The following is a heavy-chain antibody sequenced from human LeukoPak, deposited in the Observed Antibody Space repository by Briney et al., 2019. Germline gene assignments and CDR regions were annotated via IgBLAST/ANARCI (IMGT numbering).Heavy chain of an antibody. J-gene: IGHJ4*02. CDR2: ISSGSTYI. D-gene: IGHD5-12*01. V-gene: IGHV3-21*01. CDR3: ARDEGYEVPTIRGFDY. CDR1: GFTFSSYS. Sequence: KPGGSLRLSCAASGFTFSSYSMNWVRQAPGKGLEWVSFISSGSTYIYYADSVKGRFTISRDNAKNTLFLQMNNLRAEDTAMYYCARDEGYEVPTIRGFDYWGQGILVTVSS.